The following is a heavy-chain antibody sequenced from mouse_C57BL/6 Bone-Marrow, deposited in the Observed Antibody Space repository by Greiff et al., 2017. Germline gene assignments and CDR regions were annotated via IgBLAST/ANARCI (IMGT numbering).Heavy chain of an antibody. Sequence: QVQLQQSGAELVKPGASVTLSCKASGYTFTSYWMQWVKQRPGQGLEWIGEIDPSDSYTNYNQKFKGKATLTVDTSASTAYMQLSSLTSEDSAVYYCARLDSNFAMNYWGQGTSVTVSS. CDR2: IDPSDSYT. CDR1: GYTFTSYW. V-gene: IGHV1-50*01. J-gene: IGHJ4*01. D-gene: IGHD2-5*01. CDR3: ARLDSNFAMNY.